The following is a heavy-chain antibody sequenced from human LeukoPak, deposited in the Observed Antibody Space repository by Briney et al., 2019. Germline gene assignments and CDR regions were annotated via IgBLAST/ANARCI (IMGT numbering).Heavy chain of an antibody. V-gene: IGHV1-69*05. Sequence: SVKVSCKASGGTFSSYAISWVRQAPGQGLEWMEGIIPIFGTANYAQKFQGRVTITTDESTSTAYMELSSLRSEDTAVYYCARGSTSLTNHYCMDVWGKGTTVTVSS. J-gene: IGHJ6*03. CDR3: ARGSTSLTNHYCMDV. D-gene: IGHD2-2*01. CDR1: GGTFSSYA. CDR2: IIPIFGTA.